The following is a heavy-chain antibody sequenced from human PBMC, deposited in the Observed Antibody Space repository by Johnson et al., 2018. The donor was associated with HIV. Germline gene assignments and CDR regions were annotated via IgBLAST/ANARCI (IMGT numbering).Heavy chain of an antibody. D-gene: IGHD2-15*01. J-gene: IGHJ3*02. CDR3: AKGQVARGPLDI. Sequence: VQLVESGGGLVQPGRSLRLSCTASGFTFGDYAMHWVRQAPGKGLEWVSGITWNSGSIDYADSVKGRFTISRDNAKSSLYLQMSSLRADDTAVYYCAKGQVARGPLDIWGQGTMVTVSS. CDR2: ITWNSGSI. CDR1: GFTFGDYA. V-gene: IGHV3-9*01.